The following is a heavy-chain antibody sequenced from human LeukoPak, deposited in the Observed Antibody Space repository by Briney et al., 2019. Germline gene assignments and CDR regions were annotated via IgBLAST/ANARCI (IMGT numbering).Heavy chain of an antibody. D-gene: IGHD3-3*01. CDR1: GFTFSDFA. Sequence: GGSLRLSCAASGFTFSDFALGWVRQAPGRGLEWVATLSGSGAGTYYSDSVQGRFTISRDNSKRTLFLQMNSLRAEDTAFYYCAKAELGVDTFFDYWGQGTLVTVSS. CDR3: AKAELGVDTFFDY. J-gene: IGHJ4*02. V-gene: IGHV3-23*01. CDR2: LSGSGAGT.